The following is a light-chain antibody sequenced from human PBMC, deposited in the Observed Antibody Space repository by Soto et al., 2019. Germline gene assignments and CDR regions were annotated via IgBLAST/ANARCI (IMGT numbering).Light chain of an antibody. J-gene: IGKJ1*01. Sequence: IELNQSPGKLPLSRGERATRSWRASQSVSNNYLAWYQQKPGQAPRLLIYGASNRATGIPDRFSCSGSGTDFTLSSSRLEPEDFAVYYCQQYGSSGTFGQGTKVDI. CDR2: GAS. CDR3: QQYGSSGT. CDR1: QSVSNNY. V-gene: IGKV3-20*01.